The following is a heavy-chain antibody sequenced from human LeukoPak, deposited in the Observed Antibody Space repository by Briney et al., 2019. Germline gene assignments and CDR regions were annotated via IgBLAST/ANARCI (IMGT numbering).Heavy chain of an antibody. CDR2: IWYDGSNE. J-gene: IGHJ2*01. D-gene: IGHD6-13*01. V-gene: IGHV3-33*01. CDR1: GFTFNTYA. CDR3: ARDSASIAAAVYWYFDL. Sequence: GGSLRLSCAASGFTFNTYAMNWVRQAPGKGLEWVAVIWYDGSNEYYADPVKGRFTISRDNSKNTLYLQMNSLRAEDSAVYFCARDSASIAAAVYWYFDLWGRGTLVTVSS.